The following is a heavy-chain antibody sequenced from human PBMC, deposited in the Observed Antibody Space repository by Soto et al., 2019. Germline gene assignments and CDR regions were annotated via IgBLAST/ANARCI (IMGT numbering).Heavy chain of an antibody. D-gene: IGHD2-15*01. CDR3: ARPRSDSSSPFDY. Sequence: SETLSLTCTVSGGYISSSSYYWGWIRQPPGKGLEWIGSIYYSGSTYYNPSLKSRVTISVDTSKNQFSLKLSSVTAADTAVYYCARPRSDSSSPFDYWGQGTLVTVSS. J-gene: IGHJ4*02. V-gene: IGHV4-39*01. CDR1: GGYISSSSYY. CDR2: IYYSGST.